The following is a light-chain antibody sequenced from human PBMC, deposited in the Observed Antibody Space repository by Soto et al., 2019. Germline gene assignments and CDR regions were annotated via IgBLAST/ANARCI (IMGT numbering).Light chain of an antibody. V-gene: IGLV2-14*01. J-gene: IGLJ1*01. CDR3: ISFPSRRIYV. CDR2: EVT. CDR1: SSDVGGYNY. Sequence: QSALTQPASVSGSPGQSITISCTGTSSDVGGYNYVSWYQQHPVQAPKLIIYEVTNRPSGISNRSSGSKPGNTASLTISGVQSEDDADYFCISFPSRRIYVFGTGTKLTVL.